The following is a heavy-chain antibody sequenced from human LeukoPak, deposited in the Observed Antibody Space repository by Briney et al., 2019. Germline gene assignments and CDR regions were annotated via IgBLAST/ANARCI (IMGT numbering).Heavy chain of an antibody. J-gene: IGHJ6*03. Sequence: SETLSLTCTVSGYSISSGYYWGWIRQPPGKGLEWIGSIYHSGSTYYNPSLKSRVTISVDTSKNQFFLKLSSVTAADTAVYYCARTQSSSSSHYYYYYYMDVWGKGTTVTVSS. CDR2: IYHSGST. V-gene: IGHV4-38-2*02. CDR3: ARTQSSSSSHYYYYYYMDV. D-gene: IGHD6-6*01. CDR1: GYSISSGYY.